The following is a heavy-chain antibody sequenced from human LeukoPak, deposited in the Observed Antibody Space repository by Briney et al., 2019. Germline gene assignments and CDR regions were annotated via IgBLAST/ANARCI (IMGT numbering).Heavy chain of an antibody. J-gene: IGHJ4*02. CDR2: ISGSAHKI. CDR1: GFTFSNYA. Sequence: GSLRLSWVASGFTFSNYAMSWGRPAPEKGLDLVSVISGSAHKIRYADSVKGRFTISRDNSENTLYLQMNSLRAEDTAVYYCARSRRLQTYYFDYWGQGTLVTVSS. V-gene: IGHV3-23*01. D-gene: IGHD5-12*01. CDR3: ARSRRLQTYYFDY.